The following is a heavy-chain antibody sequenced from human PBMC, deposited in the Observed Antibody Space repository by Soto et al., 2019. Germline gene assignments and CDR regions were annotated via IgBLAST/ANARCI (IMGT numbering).Heavy chain of an antibody. Sequence: EVQLVESGGGLVKPGGSLRLSCAASGFTFSSYSMNWVRQAPGKGLEWVSSISSSSSYIYYADSVKGRFTISRDNAKNSLSLQMNSLRAEDTAVYYCARWIQLWPLVDYYDYYGMDVWGQGTTVTVSS. V-gene: IGHV3-21*01. CDR3: ARWIQLWPLVDYYDYYGMDV. J-gene: IGHJ6*02. D-gene: IGHD5-18*01. CDR1: GFTFSSYS. CDR2: ISSSSSYI.